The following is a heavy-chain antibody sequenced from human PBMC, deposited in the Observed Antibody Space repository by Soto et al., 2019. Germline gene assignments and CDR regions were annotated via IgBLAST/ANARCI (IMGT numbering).Heavy chain of an antibody. CDR3: AILNDAFDI. J-gene: IGHJ3*02. CDR2: ISYDGSNK. Sequence: GSLRLSCAASGFTFSSYAMHWVRQAPGKGLEWVAVISYDGSNKYYADSVKGRFTISRDNSKNTLYLQMNSLRAEDTAVYYCAILNDAFDIWGQGTMVTVSS. V-gene: IGHV3-30-3*01. CDR1: GFTFSSYA.